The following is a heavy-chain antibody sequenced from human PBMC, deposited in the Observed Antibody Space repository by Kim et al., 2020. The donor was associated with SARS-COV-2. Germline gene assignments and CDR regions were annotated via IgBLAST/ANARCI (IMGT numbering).Heavy chain of an antibody. CDR3: ARDAYQLLPPYYYYYMDV. CDR2: IYYSGST. Sequence: SETLSLTCTVSGGSISSGGYYWSWIRQHPGKGLEWIGYIYYSGSTYYNPSLKSRVTISVDTSKNQFSLKLSSVTAADTAVYYCARDAYQLLPPYYYYYMDVWGKGTTVTVSS. J-gene: IGHJ6*03. V-gene: IGHV4-31*03. CDR1: GGSISSGGYY. D-gene: IGHD2-2*01.